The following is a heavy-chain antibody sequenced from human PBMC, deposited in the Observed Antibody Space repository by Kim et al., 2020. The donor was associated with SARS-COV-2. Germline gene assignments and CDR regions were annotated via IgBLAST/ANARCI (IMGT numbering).Heavy chain of an antibody. J-gene: IGHJ6*01. CDR3: ARDRYYGDYVLGYYYGMDV. CDR1: GGSISSYY. V-gene: IGHV4-59*13. D-gene: IGHD4-17*01. CDR2: IYYSGST. Sequence: SETLSLTCTVSGGSISSYYWSWIRQPPGKGLEWIGYIYYSGSTNYNPSLKSRVTISVDTSKNQFSLKLSSVTAADTAVYYCARDRYYGDYVLGYYYGMDV.